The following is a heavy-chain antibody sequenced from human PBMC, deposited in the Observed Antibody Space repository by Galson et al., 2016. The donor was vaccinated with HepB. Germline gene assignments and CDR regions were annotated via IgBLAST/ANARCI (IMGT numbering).Heavy chain of an antibody. V-gene: IGHV5-10-1*01. J-gene: IGHJ4*02. CDR3: ARKLLAYASGTYYNAQSDY. D-gene: IGHD3-10*01. CDR2: IDPSDSYT. CDR1: GYNFTNYW. Sequence: QSGAEVKKPGESLRISCKGPGYNFTNYWIIWVRQMPGKGLEWMGRIDPSDSYTNYSPSSQGHVTISSDRSMSTAYLQWSSLQASDTAIYYCARKLLAYASGTYYNAQSDYWGRGTLVTVSS.